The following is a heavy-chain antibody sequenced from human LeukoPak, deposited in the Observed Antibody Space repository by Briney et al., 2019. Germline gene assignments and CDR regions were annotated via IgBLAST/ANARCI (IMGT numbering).Heavy chain of an antibody. CDR1: GGSISSSSYY. Sequence: SETLSLTCTVSGGSISSSSYYWGWIRQPPGKGLEWIGSLYYSGSSYYNPSLKSRVYYNPSLKSRVTISVDTSKNQFSLKLSSVTAADTAVYYCARDSSGWYEPAFDSWGQGTLVTVSS. CDR3: ARDSSGWYEPAFDS. J-gene: IGHJ4*02. D-gene: IGHD6-19*01. V-gene: IGHV4-39*07. CDR2: LYYSGSS.